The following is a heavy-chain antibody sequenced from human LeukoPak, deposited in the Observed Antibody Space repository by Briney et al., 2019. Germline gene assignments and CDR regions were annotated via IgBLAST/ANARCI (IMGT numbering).Heavy chain of an antibody. CDR1: GFTLSTYD. Sequence: GGSLRLSCAASGFTLSTYDMNWVRQAPGKGLEWVSSISSSSSYIYYADSVKGRFTISRDNAKNSLYLQMNSLRAEDTAVYYCARGSVTSFDYWGQGTLVTASS. CDR2: ISSSSSYI. J-gene: IGHJ4*02. V-gene: IGHV3-21*01. CDR3: ARGSVTSFDY. D-gene: IGHD4-17*01.